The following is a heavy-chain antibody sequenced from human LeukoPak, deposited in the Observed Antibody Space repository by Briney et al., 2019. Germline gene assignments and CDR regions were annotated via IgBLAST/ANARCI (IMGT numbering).Heavy chain of an antibody. CDR2: IVGSADIT. D-gene: IGHD6-19*01. CDR1: GGSFSGYY. V-gene: IGHV3-23*01. CDR3: AKGHSSGLVPYFDY. Sequence: ETLSLTCAVYGGSFSGYYWSWIRQPPGKGLEWVSGIVGSADITYYADSVKGRVTISRDNSKNTLYLQMNSLRAEDTAVYYCAKGHSSGLVPYFDYWGQGTLVTVSS. J-gene: IGHJ4*02.